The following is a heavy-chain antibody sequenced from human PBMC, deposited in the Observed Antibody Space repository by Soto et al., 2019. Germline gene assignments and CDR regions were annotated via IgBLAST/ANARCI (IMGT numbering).Heavy chain of an antibody. Sequence: KHSGTLSLTCTVCGGSVSNYDWNWIRQSPGKGLEWIGYIYSSGSTHYNPSLQNRVTISIDTSKNQVSLEVNSVTAADTAVYYCARDHPHSYGVYYFDYWGQGTPVTVSS. CDR3: ARDHPHSYGVYYFDY. D-gene: IGHD5-18*01. CDR2: IYSSGST. CDR1: GGSVSNYD. J-gene: IGHJ4*02. V-gene: IGHV4-59*02.